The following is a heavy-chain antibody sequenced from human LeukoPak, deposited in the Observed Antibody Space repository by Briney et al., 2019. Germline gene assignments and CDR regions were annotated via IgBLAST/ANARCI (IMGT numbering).Heavy chain of an antibody. V-gene: IGHV4-59*12. CDR3: AGRSGSYYRDY. Sequence: SETLSLTCTVSGGSISSYYWSWIRQPPGKGLEWIGYIYYSGSTNYNPSLKSRVTMSVDTSKNQFSLKLSSVTAADTAVYYCAGRSGSYYRDYWGQGTLVTVSS. D-gene: IGHD1-26*01. CDR2: IYYSGST. CDR1: GGSISSYY. J-gene: IGHJ4*02.